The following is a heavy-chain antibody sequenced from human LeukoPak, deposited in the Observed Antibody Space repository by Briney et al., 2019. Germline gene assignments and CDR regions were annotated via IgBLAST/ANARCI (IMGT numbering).Heavy chain of an antibody. CDR3: AKDEVVVAASFDY. Sequence: GGSLRLSCAASGFTFSSYAMSRVRQAPGKELEGVSAISGSGGSTYYADSVKGRFTISRDNSKNTLYLQMNSLRAEDTAVYYCAKDEVVVAASFDYWGQGTLVTVSS. D-gene: IGHD2-15*01. CDR2: ISGSGGST. V-gene: IGHV3-23*01. CDR1: GFTFSSYA. J-gene: IGHJ4*02.